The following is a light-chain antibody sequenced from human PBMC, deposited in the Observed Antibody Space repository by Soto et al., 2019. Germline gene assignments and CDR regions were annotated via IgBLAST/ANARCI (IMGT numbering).Light chain of an antibody. CDR1: QSVSNNY. CDR3: QQRYNWPPT. Sequence: EILMTQSPVTLSVSPGERATLSCRASQSVSNNYLAWYQQKPGQAPRLLTYDASHRATGIPARFSGSGSGTDFTLTINSLEPEDFALYYCQQRYNWPPTFGQGTKVDIK. V-gene: IGKV3-11*01. CDR2: DAS. J-gene: IGKJ1*01.